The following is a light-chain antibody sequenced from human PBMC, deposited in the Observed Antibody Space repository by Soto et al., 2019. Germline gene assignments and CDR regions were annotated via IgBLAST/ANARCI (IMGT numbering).Light chain of an antibody. V-gene: IGKV3-15*01. CDR3: QQYNNWPPWT. Sequence: EIVMTQSPATLSVSPGERATLSCRASQSVSSNLAWYQQNRGQAPRLLIYVTSTRATGIPARFSGSGSGTEFTLTISSLQSEDFAVYYCQQYNNWPPWTFGQGTKVEIK. CDR1: QSVSSN. CDR2: VTS. J-gene: IGKJ1*01.